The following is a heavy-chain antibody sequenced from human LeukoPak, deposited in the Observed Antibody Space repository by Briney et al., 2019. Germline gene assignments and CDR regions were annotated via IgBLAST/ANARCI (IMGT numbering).Heavy chain of an antibody. V-gene: IGHV4-39*07. Sequence: MPSETLSLTCTVSGGSISSSSYYWGWIRQPPGKGLEWIGNIYHSGSTYYNPSLKSRVTISVDTSKNQFSLKLTSVTATDTAVYYCARSRRSWSTFDYWGQGTLVTVSS. CDR1: GGSISSSSYY. CDR3: ARSRRSWSTFDY. CDR2: IYHSGST. D-gene: IGHD6-13*01. J-gene: IGHJ4*02.